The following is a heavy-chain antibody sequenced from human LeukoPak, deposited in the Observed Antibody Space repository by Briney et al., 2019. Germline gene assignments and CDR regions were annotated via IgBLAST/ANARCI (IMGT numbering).Heavy chain of an antibody. CDR1: GDSIRSGDYY. D-gene: IGHD3-10*01. CDR2: IYYSVTT. Sequence: SSETLSLTCTVSGDSIRSGDYYWSWIRQPPGKGLEWIGYIYYSVTTYYNPSLKSRVTIEVDTSKNQFSLRLSSVIAADTAVYYCARVETSYYGSGTYEDWFDPWGQGTLVIVSS. V-gene: IGHV4-30-4*01. CDR3: ARVETSYYGSGTYEDWFDP. J-gene: IGHJ5*02.